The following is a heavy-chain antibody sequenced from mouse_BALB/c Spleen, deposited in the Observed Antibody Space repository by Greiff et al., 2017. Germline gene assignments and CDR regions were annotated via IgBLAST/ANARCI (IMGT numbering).Heavy chain of an antibody. CDR1: GFTFSSYA. J-gene: IGHJ2*01. Sequence: EVHLVESGGGLVKPGGSLKLSCAASGFTFSSYAMSWVRQTPEKRLEWVASISSGGSTYYPDSVKGRFTISRDNARNILYLQMSSLRSEDTAMYYCARGGNGFDYWGQGTTLTVSS. CDR2: ISSGGST. CDR3: ARGGNGFDY. V-gene: IGHV5-6-5*01.